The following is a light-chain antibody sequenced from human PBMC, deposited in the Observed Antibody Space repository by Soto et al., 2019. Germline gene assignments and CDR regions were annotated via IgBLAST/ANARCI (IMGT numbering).Light chain of an antibody. V-gene: IGKV3-15*01. J-gene: IGKJ1*01. CDR2: GAS. CDR1: QSVSSN. Sequence: EFVLTQSPGTLSLSPGERATLSCGASQSVSSNLAWYQQKPGQAPRLLIYGASTRATGVPARFSGSGSGTEFTLTISSLQSEDFTVYSCLQYHNLWAFGQGTKVDIK. CDR3: LQYHNLWA.